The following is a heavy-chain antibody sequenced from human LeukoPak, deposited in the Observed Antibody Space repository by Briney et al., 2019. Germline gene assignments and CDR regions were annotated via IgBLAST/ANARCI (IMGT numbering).Heavy chain of an antibody. D-gene: IGHD5-18*01. CDR2: VYMGGTT. CDR3: ARGLLRDGYTYTYSFDY. CDR1: GFTVSTNY. J-gene: IGHJ4*02. Sequence: PGGSLRLSCAASGFTVSTNYMNWVRPAPGKGPEWVSVVYMGGTTYYADSVKGRFTISRDSTKNTIYLQMNNLRAEDTAVYYCARGLLRDGYTYTYSFDYWGQGALVTVSS. V-gene: IGHV3-66*01.